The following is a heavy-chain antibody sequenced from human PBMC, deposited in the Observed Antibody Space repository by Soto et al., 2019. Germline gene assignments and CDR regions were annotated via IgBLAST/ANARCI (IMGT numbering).Heavy chain of an antibody. Sequence: QVQLVQSGAEVKKPGASVKVSCKASGYTFASYTLHWVRQAPGQRFEWLGWISAGNGNKKSSQKFQDTVTVDRNTSARTVSMALNSLRSEDTAIYYCARGSMAPHTALFYYDSWGQGSLVTVSS. CDR1: GYTFASYT. CDR3: ARGSMAPHTALFYYDS. D-gene: IGHD2-21*02. CDR2: ISAGNGNK. J-gene: IGHJ4*02. V-gene: IGHV1-3*01.